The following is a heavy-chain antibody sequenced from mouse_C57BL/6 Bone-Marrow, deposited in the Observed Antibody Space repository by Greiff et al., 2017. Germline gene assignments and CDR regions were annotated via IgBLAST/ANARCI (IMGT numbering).Heavy chain of an antibody. Sequence: QVQLQQPGAELVRPGTSVKLSCKASGYTFTSYWMHWVKQRPGQGLEWIGVIDPSDSYTNYHQKFKGKATLTVDTSSSTAYMQLSSLTSEDSAVYYCARSYGYGRYWYFDVWGTGTTVTVSS. J-gene: IGHJ1*03. V-gene: IGHV1-59*01. CDR2: IDPSDSYT. CDR3: ARSYGYGRYWYFDV. CDR1: GYTFTSYW. D-gene: IGHD2-2*01.